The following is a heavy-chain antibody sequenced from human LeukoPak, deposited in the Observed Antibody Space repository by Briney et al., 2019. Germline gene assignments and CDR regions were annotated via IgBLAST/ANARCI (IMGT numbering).Heavy chain of an antibody. CDR1: GYTFTSYG. Sequence: ASVKVSCKASGYTFTSYGISWVRQAPGQGLEWMGWISAYNGNTNYAQKLQGRVTMTTDTSTSTAYMELRSLRSDDTAVYSCARDIKRSRARWENLGFDPWGQGTLVTVSS. J-gene: IGHJ5*02. CDR3: ARDIKRSRARWENLGFDP. CDR2: ISAYNGNT. V-gene: IGHV1-18*01. D-gene: IGHD1-14*01.